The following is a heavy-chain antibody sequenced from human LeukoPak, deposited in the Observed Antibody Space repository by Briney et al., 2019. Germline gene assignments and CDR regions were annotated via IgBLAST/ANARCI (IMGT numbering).Heavy chain of an antibody. CDR1: GFNFDNFA. Sequence: PGGSLRLSCVVSGFNFDNFAMHWVRQPLGKGLEWVAVISHDGRTKYYADSMKGRITISRDNAKNSLYLQMNSLRAEDTAVYYCANGFGSSWSKFDYWGQGTLVTVSS. V-gene: IGHV3-30*04. J-gene: IGHJ4*02. D-gene: IGHD6-13*01. CDR2: ISHDGRTK. CDR3: ANGFGSSWSKFDY.